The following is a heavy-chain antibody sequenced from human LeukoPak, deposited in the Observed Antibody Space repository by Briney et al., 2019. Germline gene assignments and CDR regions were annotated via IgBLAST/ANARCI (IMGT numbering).Heavy chain of an antibody. J-gene: IGHJ5*02. V-gene: IGHV1-46*01. CDR2: INPSGGST. Sequence: ASVKVSCKASGYTFTSYYMHWVRQAPGQGLEWMGIINPSGGSTSYAQKFQGRVTMTRNTSISTAYMELSSLRSEDTAVYYCARGSYYGSGSYYPSGFDPWGQGTLVTVSS. CDR3: ARGSYYGSGSYYPSGFDP. D-gene: IGHD3-10*01. CDR1: GYTFTSYY.